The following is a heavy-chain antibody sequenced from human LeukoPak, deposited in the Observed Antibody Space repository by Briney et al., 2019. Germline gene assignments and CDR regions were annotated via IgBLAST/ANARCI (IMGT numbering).Heavy chain of an antibody. V-gene: IGHV4-59*13. CDR3: ARWGEGGTTWSFDY. D-gene: IGHD1-26*01. J-gene: IGHJ4*02. CDR1: GGSISTYY. Sequence: SETLSLTCTVSGGSISTYYWSWIRQPPGKGLEWIGYIFYSGSGNYNPSLKSRVTISVHLPKNQFSLKLNSVTAADTAVYYCARWGEGGTTWSFDYWGQGTLVIVSS. CDR2: IFYSGSG.